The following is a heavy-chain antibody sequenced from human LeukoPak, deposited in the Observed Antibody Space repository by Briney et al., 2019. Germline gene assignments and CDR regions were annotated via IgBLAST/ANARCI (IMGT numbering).Heavy chain of an antibody. J-gene: IGHJ4*02. CDR2: IYYSGST. D-gene: IGHD4-11*01. CDR3: ARGPGYSNYVFYFDY. Sequence: SETLSLTCTVSGDPISSYYWSWVLQPPGKGLEWIGYIYYSGSTDYNPSLKSRVTISVDTSKNQFSLKLSSVTAADTAVYYCARGPGYSNYVFYFDYWSQGTLVSVSS. CDR1: GDPISSYY. V-gene: IGHV4-59*01.